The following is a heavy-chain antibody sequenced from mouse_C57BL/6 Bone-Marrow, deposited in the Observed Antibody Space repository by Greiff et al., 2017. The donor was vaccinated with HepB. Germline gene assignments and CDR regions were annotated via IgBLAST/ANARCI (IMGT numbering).Heavy chain of an antibody. V-gene: IGHV1-64*01. Sequence: VQLQQPGAELVKPGASVKLSCKASGYTFTSYWMHWVKQRPGQGLAWIGMIHPNSGSTTYNEKFKSKATLTVDKSSSTAYMQLSSLTSEDSSVYYGARYRWLLFYAMDYWGQGTSVTVSS. CDR3: ARYRWLLFYAMDY. D-gene: IGHD2-3*01. CDR2: IHPNSGST. CDR1: GYTFTSYW. J-gene: IGHJ4*01.